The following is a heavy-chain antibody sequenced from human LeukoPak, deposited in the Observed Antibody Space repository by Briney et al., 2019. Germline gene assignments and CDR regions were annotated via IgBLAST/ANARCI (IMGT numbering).Heavy chain of an antibody. CDR1: GYTFTSYG. J-gene: IGHJ4*02. CDR2: ISAYNGNT. V-gene: IGHV1-18*01. D-gene: IGHD5-18*01. Sequence: ASVKVSCKASGYTFTSYGISWVRQAPGQGLEWMGWISAYNGNTNYAQKLQGRVTMTTDTSTSTAYMELRSLRSDDTAVYYCARSTAMVYYFDYWGQGPWSPSPQ. CDR3: ARSTAMVYYFDY.